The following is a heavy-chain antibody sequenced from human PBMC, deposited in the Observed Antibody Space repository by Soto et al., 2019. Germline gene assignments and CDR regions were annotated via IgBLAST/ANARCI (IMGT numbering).Heavy chain of an antibody. V-gene: IGHV3-21*01. J-gene: IGHJ6*03. CDR1: GFTFSDYG. Sequence: PGGSLRLACAASGFTFSDYGMNWVRQAPGKGLEWVSFITSSSSYIYYADSVKGRFTISRDNAKNSLYLETSSLRDEDTAVYFCARDSPGYNSAWDAAYYMDAWGKGTTVTVSS. CDR3: ARDSPGYNSAWDAAYYMDA. CDR2: ITSSSSYI. D-gene: IGHD6-19*01.